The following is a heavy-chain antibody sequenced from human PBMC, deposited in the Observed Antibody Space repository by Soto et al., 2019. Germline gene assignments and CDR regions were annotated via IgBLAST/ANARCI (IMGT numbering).Heavy chain of an antibody. CDR3: ARQALYYDSSGYLAY. CDR2: VYPGDSDT. Sequence: LGESLKISCKGSGYSFASYWIVWVRQMPGKGLEWMGIVYPGDSDTRYSPSFQGQVTISADKSISTAYLQWSSLKASDTAMYYCARQALYYDSSGYLAYWGQGTLVTVSS. D-gene: IGHD3-22*01. J-gene: IGHJ4*02. V-gene: IGHV5-51*01. CDR1: GYSFASYW.